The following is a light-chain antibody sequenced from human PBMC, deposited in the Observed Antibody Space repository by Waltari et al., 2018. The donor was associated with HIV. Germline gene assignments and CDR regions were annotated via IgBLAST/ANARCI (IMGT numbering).Light chain of an antibody. Sequence: QSVLTQPPSVSGAPGQRVTISCPGSSSNPGATYDVQCYQQLPGTAPKLLIFGNSKRPSGVPDRFSGSKSGTSASLAITGLQAEDEADYYCQSYDSSLSGWVFGGGTHLTVL. CDR1: SSNPGATYD. V-gene: IGLV1-40*01. CDR2: GNS. CDR3: QSYDSSLSGWV. J-gene: IGLJ3*02.